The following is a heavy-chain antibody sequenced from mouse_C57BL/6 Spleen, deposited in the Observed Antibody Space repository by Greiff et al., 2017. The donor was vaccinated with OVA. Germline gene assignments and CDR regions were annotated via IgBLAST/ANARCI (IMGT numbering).Heavy chain of an antibody. Sequence: EVQGVESGGGLVKPGGSLKLSCAASGFTFSSYAMSWVRQTPEKRLEWVATISDGGSYTYYPDNVKGRFTISRDNAKNNLYLQMSHLKSEDTAMYYCAREEITTATRHWYFDVWGTGTTVTVSS. D-gene: IGHD1-2*01. J-gene: IGHJ1*03. CDR3: AREEITTATRHWYFDV. V-gene: IGHV5-4*01. CDR2: ISDGGSYT. CDR1: GFTFSSYA.